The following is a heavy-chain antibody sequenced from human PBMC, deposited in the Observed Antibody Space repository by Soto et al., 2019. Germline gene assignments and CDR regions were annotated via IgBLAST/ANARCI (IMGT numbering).Heavy chain of an antibody. Sequence: PSETLSLTCTVSGGSISSSDYYWGWIRQPPGKGLEWIGNIYYSGSASYNPSLKSRVTISLDTSTNQFSLSMYSMTAADTAVYYCARGGCSSCRFDPWGQGLLVTVSS. CDR1: GGSISSSDYY. D-gene: IGHD6-6*01. J-gene: IGHJ5*02. CDR2: IYYSGSA. V-gene: IGHV4-39*07. CDR3: ARGGCSSCRFDP.